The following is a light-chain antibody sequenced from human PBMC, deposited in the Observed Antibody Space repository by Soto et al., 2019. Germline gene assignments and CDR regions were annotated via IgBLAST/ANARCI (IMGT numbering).Light chain of an antibody. J-gene: IGLJ1*01. CDR1: TSNVCGYNF. V-gene: IGLV2-14*01. CDR2: DVT. Sequence: QSVLTQPASVSGSLGQSITISCTGTTSNVCGYNFVSWYQQQPGKAPKFMIYDVTNRPSGVSNRFSGSKSGNTTSLTISGLQAEDEADYYCCSYTTSNTRQIVFGTGTKVTVL. CDR3: CSYTTSNTRQIV.